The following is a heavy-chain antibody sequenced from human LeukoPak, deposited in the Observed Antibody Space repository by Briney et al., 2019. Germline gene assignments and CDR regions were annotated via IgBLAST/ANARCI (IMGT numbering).Heavy chain of an antibody. V-gene: IGHV3-74*01. CDR1: GFTFNSYW. CDR2: INPDGSWT. Sequence: GGSLRLSCAASGFTFNSYWMVWFRQAPGKGLVWVSCINPDGSWTLHADSVKGRFTISRDYAKNSLYLQVASLRGDDTATYYCAREGNDYYYDQWGQGTLVTVSP. D-gene: IGHD3-16*01. CDR3: AREGNDYYYDQ. J-gene: IGHJ4*02.